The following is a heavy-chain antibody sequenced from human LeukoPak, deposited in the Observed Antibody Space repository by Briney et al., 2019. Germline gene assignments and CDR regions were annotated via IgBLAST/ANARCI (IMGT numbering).Heavy chain of an antibody. Sequence: GGSLRLSCAASGFIFSNHAMSWVRQAPGKGLEWVANIKQDGSEKYYVDSVKGRFTISRDNAKNSLYLQMNSLRAEDTAVYYCARVPGNYYYYMDVWGKVTTVTVSS. CDR2: IKQDGSEK. CDR1: GFIFSNHA. V-gene: IGHV3-7*01. CDR3: ARVPGNYYYYMDV. J-gene: IGHJ6*03. D-gene: IGHD3-10*01.